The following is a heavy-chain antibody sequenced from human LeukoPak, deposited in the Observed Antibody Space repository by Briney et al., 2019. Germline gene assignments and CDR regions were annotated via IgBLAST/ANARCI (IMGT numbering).Heavy chain of an antibody. J-gene: IGHJ3*02. CDR3: ARDNIPAHINDAFDI. CDR2: IYSSGDT. V-gene: IGHV4-4*07. D-gene: IGHD6-13*01. Sequence: PSETLSLTCTVSGGSISPGYYWSCVRQPAGKELQWIGRIYSSGDTHYNASFQSRVTMSVDTSKNQFSLNLSSVTAAGTAVYYCARDNIPAHINDAFDIWGQGRMVTVSA. CDR1: GGSISPGYY.